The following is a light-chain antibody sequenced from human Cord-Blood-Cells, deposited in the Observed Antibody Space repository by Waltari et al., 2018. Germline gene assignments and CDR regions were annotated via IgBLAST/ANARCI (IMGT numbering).Light chain of an antibody. Sequence: DIQMTQSPSSLSASVGDRVTITCQASQDISNYLNWYQQKPGKAPKLLIYDASNLETGGPSTFSRSGSATEFSFTISSLQPEDIATYYCQQYDNLPPYSFGQGTKLEIK. CDR1: QDISNY. J-gene: IGKJ2*03. CDR2: DAS. CDR3: QQYDNLPPYS. V-gene: IGKV1-33*01.